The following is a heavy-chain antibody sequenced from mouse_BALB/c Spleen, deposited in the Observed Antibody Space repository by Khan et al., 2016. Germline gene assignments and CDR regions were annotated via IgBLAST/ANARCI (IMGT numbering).Heavy chain of an antibody. CDR3: ATSAAGYCYYFDY. D-gene: IGHD3-1*01. J-gene: IGHJ2*01. CDR2: IHYSGST. Sequence: VQLQQSGPDLVKPSQSLSLTCTVTGYSIPSHYSWHWIRHFPGNKLEWMGYIHYSGSTNYNPSLKSRISITRDTSKNQFFLQLNSATTEDTASCYGATSAAGYCYYFDYWGQGTTLTVSS. CDR1: GYSIPSHYS. V-gene: IGHV3-1*02.